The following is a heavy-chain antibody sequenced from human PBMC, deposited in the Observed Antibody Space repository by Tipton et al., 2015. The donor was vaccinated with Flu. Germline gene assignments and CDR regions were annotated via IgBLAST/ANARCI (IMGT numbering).Heavy chain of an antibody. J-gene: IGHJ5*02. CDR2: IYHSGST. D-gene: IGHD4-17*01. V-gene: IGHV4-38-2*02. CDR3: ARDYGDLNWFDP. CDR1: GYFINSGYY. Sequence: TLSLTCGVSGYFINSGYYWGWIRQPPGKGLEWIGSIYHSGSTYNNPSLKSRVSISVDMSRNQFSLKMSSVTAADTAMYYCARDYGDLNWFDPWGQGTLVTVSS.